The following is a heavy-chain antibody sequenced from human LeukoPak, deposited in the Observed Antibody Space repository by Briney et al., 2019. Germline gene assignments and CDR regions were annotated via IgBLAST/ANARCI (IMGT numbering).Heavy chain of an antibody. J-gene: IGHJ5*02. CDR1: GFSFSSNW. V-gene: IGHV3-7*01. CDR2: IKYDGREK. Sequence: PGGSLRLSCIVSGFSFSSNWMSWVRQAPGKGLEWVANIKYDGREKYYVDSVKGRFTISRDNAKNSLYLQMNSLRVEDTAVYYCARSPGGRGTLVTVSS. CDR3: ARSP.